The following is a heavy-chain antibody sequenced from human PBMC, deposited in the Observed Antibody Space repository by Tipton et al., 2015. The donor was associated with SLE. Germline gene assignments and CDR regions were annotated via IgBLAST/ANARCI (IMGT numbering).Heavy chain of an antibody. CDR3: ARGGGNWGFAFDI. CDR1: GGSISSSNW. CDR2: INHSGST. J-gene: IGHJ3*02. D-gene: IGHD7-27*01. Sequence: TLSLTCTVSGGSISSSNWWSWVRQPPGKGLEWIGEINHSGSTNYNPSLKSRLTISVDTSKNQFSLKLSSVTAADTAVYYCARGGGNWGFAFDIWGQGTMVTVSS. V-gene: IGHV4-4*02.